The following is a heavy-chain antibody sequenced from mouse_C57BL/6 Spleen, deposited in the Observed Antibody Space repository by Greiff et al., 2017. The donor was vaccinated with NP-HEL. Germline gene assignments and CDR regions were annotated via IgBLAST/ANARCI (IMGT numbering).Heavy chain of an antibody. CDR3: ARCYYYGSSYGFAY. CDR1: GYSFTGYY. V-gene: IGHV1-42*01. D-gene: IGHD1-1*01. Sequence: EVQLQQSGPELVKPGASVKISCKASGYSFTGYYMNWVKQSPEKSLEWIGEINPSTGGTTYNQKFKAKATLTVDKSSSTAYMQLKSLTSEDSAVYYCARCYYYGSSYGFAYWGQGTLVTVSA. CDR2: INPSTGGT. J-gene: IGHJ3*01.